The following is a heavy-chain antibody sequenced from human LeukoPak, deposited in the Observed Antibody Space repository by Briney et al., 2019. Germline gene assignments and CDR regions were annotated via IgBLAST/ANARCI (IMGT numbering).Heavy chain of an antibody. Sequence: SLRLSCAASGFSISSYVMHWVRQAPPKGREWVAVKSYDGGNKYYADFLKRGFIISRDNTKNTLYLQMKTRRADDTPVYYCGNERKRVGPAEDWGQGTLVTVSS. V-gene: IGHV3-30*18. CDR2: KSYDGGNK. D-gene: IGHD5/OR15-5a*01. CDR1: GFSISSYV. J-gene: IGHJ4*02. CDR3: GNERKRVGPAED.